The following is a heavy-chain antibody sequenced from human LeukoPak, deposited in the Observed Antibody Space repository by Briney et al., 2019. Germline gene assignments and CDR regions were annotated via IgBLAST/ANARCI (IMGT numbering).Heavy chain of an antibody. J-gene: IGHJ4*02. CDR1: GGTFSSYA. D-gene: IGHD2-15*01. Sequence: SVKVSCKASGGTFSSYAISWVRQAPGQGLEWMGGIIPIFGTANYAQKFQGRVTITADESTSTAYMELSSLRSEVTAVYYCARVVDNCSGGSCYSALFDYWGQGTLVTVSS. CDR2: IIPIFGTA. CDR3: ARVVDNCSGGSCYSALFDY. V-gene: IGHV1-69*13.